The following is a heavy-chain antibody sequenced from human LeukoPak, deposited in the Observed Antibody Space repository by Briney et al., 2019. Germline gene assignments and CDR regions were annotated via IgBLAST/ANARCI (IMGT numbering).Heavy chain of an antibody. V-gene: IGHV1-8*01. J-gene: IGHJ5*02. D-gene: IGHD5-12*01. Sequence: ASVKVSCKASGYTLTSYEINWVRQATGQGLEWMGWMNPDSGNTGYAQKFQGRVTMTRNTSITTAYMELSSLRSEDTAVYYCARGRASAGGYGGYDWGVWFDPWGQGTLVTVSS. CDR2: MNPDSGNT. CDR3: ARGRASAGGYGGYDWGVWFDP. CDR1: GYTLTSYE.